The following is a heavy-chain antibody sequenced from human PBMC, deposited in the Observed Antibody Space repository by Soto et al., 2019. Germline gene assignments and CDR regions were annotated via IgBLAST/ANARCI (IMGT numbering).Heavy chain of an antibody. CDR1: GFTFNNIA. D-gene: IGHD2-21*01. CDR2: INENGDST. Sequence: EVQLLESGGGLVQPGGSLRLSCAASGFTFNNIAMGWVRQAPGKGLKYVSSINENGDSTFYADSVKGRFTISRDNSKSTLHLQMNSLRADDTAVHYCVKRNCGNCPWSSWGQGTLVTVSS. J-gene: IGHJ4*02. V-gene: IGHV3-23*01. CDR3: VKRNCGNCPWSS.